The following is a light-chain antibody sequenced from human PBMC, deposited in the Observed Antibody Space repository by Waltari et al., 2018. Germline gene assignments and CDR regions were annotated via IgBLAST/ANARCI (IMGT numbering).Light chain of an antibody. CDR1: RSVLSCPNKNY. Sequence: DIVMNQTPDPPAVSLDETATIYCYCRRSVLSCPNKNYLGWYQQKPGQPPKLLIYWASTRESGVPDRFSGSGSGTDFTLTIGSLQAEDVAVYYCQQYYSFPWTFGQGTKVEIK. J-gene: IGKJ1*01. CDR2: WAS. V-gene: IGKV4-1*01. CDR3: QQYYSFPWT.